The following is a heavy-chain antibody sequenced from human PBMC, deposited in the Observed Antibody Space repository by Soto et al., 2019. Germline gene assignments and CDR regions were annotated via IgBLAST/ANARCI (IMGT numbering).Heavy chain of an antibody. J-gene: IGHJ3*02. CDR1: GFTFSSYS. CDR2: ISSSSSYI. D-gene: IGHD3-3*01. CDR3: ASVPLYDFPNHDAFDI. Sequence: SLRLSCAASGFTFSSYSMNWVRQAPGKGLEWVSSISSSSSYIYYADSVKGRFTISRDNAKNSLYLQMNSLRAEDTAVYYCASVPLYDFPNHDAFDIWGQGTMVTVSS. V-gene: IGHV3-21*01.